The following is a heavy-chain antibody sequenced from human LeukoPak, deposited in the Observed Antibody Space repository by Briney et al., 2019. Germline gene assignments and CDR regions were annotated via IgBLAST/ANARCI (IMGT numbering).Heavy chain of an antibody. CDR2: INHSGST. CDR1: GGSFSGYY. V-gene: IGHV4-34*01. Sequence: KASETLSLTCAVYGGSFSGYYWSWIRQPPGKGLEWIGEINHSGSTNYNPSLKSRVTISVDTSKNQFSLKLSSVTAADTAVYYCARKYYDSSGHYAFDIWGQGTMVTVSS. D-gene: IGHD3-22*01. CDR3: ARKYYDSSGHYAFDI. J-gene: IGHJ3*02.